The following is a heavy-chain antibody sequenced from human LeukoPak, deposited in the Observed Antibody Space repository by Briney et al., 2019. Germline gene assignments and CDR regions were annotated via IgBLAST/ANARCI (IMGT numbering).Heavy chain of an antibody. Sequence: PGGSLRLSCAASGFTFSSCSMNWVRQAPGKGLEWVPYISSSSSTIYYADSVKGRFTISRDNAKNSLYLQMNSLRAEDTAVYYCARDLVVPAAKYYYYGMDVWGQGTTVTVSS. CDR1: GFTFSSCS. CDR2: ISSSSSTI. D-gene: IGHD2-2*01. J-gene: IGHJ6*02. CDR3: ARDLVVPAAKYYYYGMDV. V-gene: IGHV3-48*01.